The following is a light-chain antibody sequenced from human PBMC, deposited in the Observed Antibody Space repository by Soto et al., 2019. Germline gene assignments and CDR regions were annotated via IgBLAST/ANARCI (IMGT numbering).Light chain of an antibody. CDR2: ANN. V-gene: IGLV1-40*01. J-gene: IGLJ2*01. CDR3: QSYDSSLSVHVV. CDR1: SSNIGAGYD. Sequence: QSVLTQPPSVSGAPGQRVTISCTGSSSNIGAGYDVHWYQQLPGTAPKLLIYANNSRPSGVPDRFSGSKSGTSASLAITGLQAEDEADYYCQSYDSSLSVHVVFGGGTKVTVL.